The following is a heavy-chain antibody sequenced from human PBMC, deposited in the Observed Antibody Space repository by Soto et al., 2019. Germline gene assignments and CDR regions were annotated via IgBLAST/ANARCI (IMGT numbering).Heavy chain of an antibody. CDR1: GGSISSYY. J-gene: IGHJ4*02. CDR3: ARHRRRYGDYFDY. D-gene: IGHD4-17*01. Sequence: PSETLSLTCTVSGGSISSYYWSWIRQPPGKGLEWIGYIYYSGSTNYNPSLKSRVTISVDTSKNQFSLKLSSVTAADTAVYYCARHRRRYGDYFDYWGQGTLVTVSS. CDR2: IYYSGST. V-gene: IGHV4-59*08.